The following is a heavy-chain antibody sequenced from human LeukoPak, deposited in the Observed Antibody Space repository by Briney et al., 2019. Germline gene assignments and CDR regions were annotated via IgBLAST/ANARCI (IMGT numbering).Heavy chain of an antibody. CDR3: ARPCITIFGVVITTVGYMDV. V-gene: IGHV1-18*01. Sequence: GASVKVSCKASGYTFTIYGISWGRQAPGQGLEWMGWISGYNGNTKYAQKFQGRVNMTTDTSTSTAYMELRSLRSEDTAVYYCARPCITIFGVVITTVGYMDVWGKGPTVTVSS. CDR1: GYTFTIYG. CDR2: ISGYNGNT. D-gene: IGHD3-3*01. J-gene: IGHJ6*03.